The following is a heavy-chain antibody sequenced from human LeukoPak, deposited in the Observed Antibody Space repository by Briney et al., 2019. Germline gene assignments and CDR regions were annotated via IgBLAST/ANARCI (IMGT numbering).Heavy chain of an antibody. CDR3: ARLRDWFDP. J-gene: IGHJ5*02. CDR1: GGSISNHY. V-gene: IGHV4-59*11. Sequence: SGTLSLTCTVSGGSISNHYWSWFRQPPGKGLEWIWYIYYSGSTNYNPSLKSRVTMSVDTSKNQFSLKLSSVTAADTAVYYCARLRDWFDPWGQGTLVTVSS. CDR2: IYYSGST.